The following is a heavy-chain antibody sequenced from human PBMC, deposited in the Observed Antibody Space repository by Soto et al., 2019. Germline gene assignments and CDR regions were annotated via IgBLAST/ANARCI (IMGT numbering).Heavy chain of an antibody. CDR2: INHSGST. CDR1: GGSFSGYY. CDR3: ARGVVHFSSIAARRIWFDR. J-gene: IGHJ5*02. D-gene: IGHD6-6*01. Sequence: SETLSLTCAVYGGSFSGYYWSWIRQPPGKGLEWIGEINHSGSTNYNPSLKSRVTISVDTSKNQFSLKLSSVTAADTAVYYCARGVVHFSSIAARRIWFDRWGQGTLVTVSS. V-gene: IGHV4-34*01.